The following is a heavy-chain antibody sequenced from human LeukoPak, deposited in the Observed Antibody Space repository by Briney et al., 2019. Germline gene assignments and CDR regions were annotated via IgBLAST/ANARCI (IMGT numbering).Heavy chain of an antibody. CDR2: ISAYNGNT. V-gene: IGHV1-18*01. Sequence: GASVKVSCKASGYTFTSYGISWVRQAPGQGLEWMGWISAYNGNTNYAQKLQGRVTMTTDTSTSTAFMELRSLRSDDTAVYYCARAVGVPGRPIYYYYYYMDVWGKGTTVTVSS. D-gene: IGHD2-15*01. J-gene: IGHJ6*03. CDR3: ARAVGVPGRPIYYYYYYMDV. CDR1: GYTFTSYG.